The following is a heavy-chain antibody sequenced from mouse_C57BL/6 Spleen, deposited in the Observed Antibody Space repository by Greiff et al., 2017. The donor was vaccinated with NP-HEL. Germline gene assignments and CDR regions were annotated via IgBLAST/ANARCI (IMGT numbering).Heavy chain of an antibody. Sequence: QVHVKQSGAELVKPGASVKISCKASGYAFSSYWMNWVKQRPGKGLEWIGQIYPGDGDTNYNGKFKGKATLTADKSSSTAYMQLSSLTSEDSAVYFCARGGAIYSPYAMDYWGQGTSVTVSS. CDR3: ARGGAIYSPYAMDY. V-gene: IGHV1-80*01. D-gene: IGHD2-1*01. J-gene: IGHJ4*01. CDR1: GYAFSSYW. CDR2: IYPGDGDT.